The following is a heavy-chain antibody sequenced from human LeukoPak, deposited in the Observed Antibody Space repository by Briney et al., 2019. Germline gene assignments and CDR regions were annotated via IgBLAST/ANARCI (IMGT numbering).Heavy chain of an antibody. Sequence: ASVKVSCKAPGYTFTSYGISWVRQAPGQGLEWMGWISAYNGNTNYAQKLQGRVTMTTDTSTSTAYMELRSLRSDDTAVYYCARASVGATTKDYYYYYGMDVWGQGTTVTVSS. CDR3: ARASVGATTKDYYYYYGMDV. CDR1: GYTFTSYG. CDR2: ISAYNGNT. D-gene: IGHD1-26*01. J-gene: IGHJ6*02. V-gene: IGHV1-18*01.